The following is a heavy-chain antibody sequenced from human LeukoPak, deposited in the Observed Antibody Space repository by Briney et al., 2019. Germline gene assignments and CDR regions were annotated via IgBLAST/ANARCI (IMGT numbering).Heavy chain of an antibody. D-gene: IGHD5-24*01. CDR2: ISSSGSTI. CDR1: GFTFSDYY. J-gene: IGHJ3*02. V-gene: IGHV3-11*04. Sequence: KPGGSLRLSCAASGFTFSDYYMSWIRQAPGKGLERVSYISSSGSTIYYADSVKGRFTISRDNAKNSLYLQMNSLRAEDTAVYYCARARDGYNSGAFDIWGQGTMVTVSS. CDR3: ARARDGYNSGAFDI.